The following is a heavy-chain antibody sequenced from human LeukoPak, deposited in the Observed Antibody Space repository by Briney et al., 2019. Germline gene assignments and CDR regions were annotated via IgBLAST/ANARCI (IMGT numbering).Heavy chain of an antibody. CDR3: ARDSIYSSSGYYYGMDV. V-gene: IGHV1-2*02. D-gene: IGHD6-6*01. CDR1: VYTFTNFY. CDR2: INPNSGGT. J-gene: IGHJ6*02. Sequence: ASVKVSCKASVYTFTNFYIHWVRQAPGQRLEWMGWINPNSGGTNYAQKFQGRVTMTRDTSISTAYMELSRLRSDDTAVYYCARDSIYSSSGYYYGMDVWGQGTTVTVSS.